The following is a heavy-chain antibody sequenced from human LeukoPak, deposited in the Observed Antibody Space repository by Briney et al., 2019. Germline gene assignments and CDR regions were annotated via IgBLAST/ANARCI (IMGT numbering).Heavy chain of an antibody. Sequence: GGSLRLSCAASGFTFDDYAMHWVRQAPGKGLEWVSGISWNSGSIGYADSVKGRFTISRDNAKNSLYLQMNSLRAEDMALYYCAKGSSGSYYPYYMDVWGKGTTVTVSS. V-gene: IGHV3-9*03. CDR1: GFTFDDYA. J-gene: IGHJ6*03. D-gene: IGHD1-26*01. CDR2: ISWNSGSI. CDR3: AKGSSGSYYPYYMDV.